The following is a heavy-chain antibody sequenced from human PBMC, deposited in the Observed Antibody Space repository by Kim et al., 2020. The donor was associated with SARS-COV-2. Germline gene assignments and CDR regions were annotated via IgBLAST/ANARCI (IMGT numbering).Heavy chain of an antibody. CDR2: ISSVSGTI. CDR3: ARGSKPIDY. J-gene: IGHJ4*02. Sequence: GGSLRLSCAASEFTFSSYSMNWVRQAPGKGLEWVSYISSVSGTIYYADSVKGRFTISRDNAKNSLYLQMNSLRDEDTAVYFCARGSKPIDYWGQGTLVTVSS. V-gene: IGHV3-48*02. CDR1: EFTFSSYS. D-gene: IGHD3-9*01.